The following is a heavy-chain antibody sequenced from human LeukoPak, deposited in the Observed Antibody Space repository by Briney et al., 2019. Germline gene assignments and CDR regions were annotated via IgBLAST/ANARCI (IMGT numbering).Heavy chain of an antibody. CDR3: AKDVNLVVPAACDY. J-gene: IGHJ4*02. CDR1: GFTFSSYA. CDR2: ISGSGGST. Sequence: GGSLTLSCAASGFTFSSYAMSWVCQAPGKGLEWVSPISGSGGSTYYADSVKGRFTISRDNSKNTLYLQMHSLRAEDTAVYYCAKDVNLVVPAACDYCGQGTLVTVSS. D-gene: IGHD2-2*01. V-gene: IGHV3-23*01.